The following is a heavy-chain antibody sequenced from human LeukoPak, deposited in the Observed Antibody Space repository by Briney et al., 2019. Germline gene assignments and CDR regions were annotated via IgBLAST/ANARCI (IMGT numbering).Heavy chain of an antibody. CDR1: GFTFSSYW. J-gene: IGHJ3*02. CDR2: INSDGSST. D-gene: IGHD1-26*01. Sequence: PGGSLRLSCAASGFTFSSYWMHWVRQAPGKGLVWVSRINSDGSSTSYADSVKGRFTISRDNSKNTLYLQMNSLRAEDTAVYYCAKGSSGSYSGAFDIWGQGTMVTVSS. V-gene: IGHV3-74*01. CDR3: AKGSSGSYSGAFDI.